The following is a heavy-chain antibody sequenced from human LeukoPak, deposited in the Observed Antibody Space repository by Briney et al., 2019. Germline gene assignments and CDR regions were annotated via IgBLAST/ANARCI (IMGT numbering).Heavy chain of an antibody. Sequence: PGGSLRLSCAATGFTFRSYAMHWVRQAPGKGLEWVAVISYDGSNKYYADSVKGRFTISRDYSKNTLYLQMNSLRAEDTAVYYCARDRYSSTYFDYWGQGTLVTVSS. V-gene: IGHV3-30*04. CDR3: ARDRYSSTYFDY. CDR2: ISYDGSNK. J-gene: IGHJ4*02. CDR1: GFTFRSYA. D-gene: IGHD6-13*01.